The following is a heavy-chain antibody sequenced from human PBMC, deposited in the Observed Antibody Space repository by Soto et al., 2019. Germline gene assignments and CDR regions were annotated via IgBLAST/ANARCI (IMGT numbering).Heavy chain of an antibody. CDR2: ISNSGDST. V-gene: IGHV3-23*01. Sequence: EVQLLESGGGLVQPGGSLRLSCAASGFTFSSFAMNWVRQAPGKGLEWVSAISNSGDSTYYADSVKGRFTISRDNSKNMLYLQMSSLRAEDTAVYYCAKDSPRVTSGAVEYFQHWGQGTLVSVSS. CDR3: AKDSPRVTSGAVEYFQH. D-gene: IGHD3-3*01. CDR1: GFTFSSFA. J-gene: IGHJ1*01.